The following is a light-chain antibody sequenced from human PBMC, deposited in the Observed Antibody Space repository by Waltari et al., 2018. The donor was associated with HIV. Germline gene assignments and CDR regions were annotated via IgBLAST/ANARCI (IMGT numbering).Light chain of an antibody. Sequence: QSALTQPAYVSGSPGQARTITCTGPTSDLVGYRYVSWYQQHPGKAPQLMIYDVSNRPSGVSNRFSGSKSGNTASLTISGLQAEDEADYYCSSHTSSSTYVFGTGTKVTVL. CDR1: TSDLVGYRY. J-gene: IGLJ1*01. V-gene: IGLV2-14*03. CDR2: DVS. CDR3: SSHTSSSTYV.